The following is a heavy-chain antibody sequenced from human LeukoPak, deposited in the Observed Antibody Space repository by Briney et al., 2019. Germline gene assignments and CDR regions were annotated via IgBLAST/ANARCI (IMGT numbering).Heavy chain of an antibody. D-gene: IGHD3-10*01. V-gene: IGHV3-7*01. CDR2: IKQGGGEK. CDR3: ARELGGGSGSYRLGDYFDY. Sequence: GGSLRLSCAASGFTFSSYWMSWVRQAPGKGLEWLANIKQGGGEKYYVDSVKGRFTISRDNAKNSLYLQLNSLRAEDTAVYYCARELGGGSGSYRLGDYFDYWGQGTLVTVPS. J-gene: IGHJ4*02. CDR1: GFTFSSYW.